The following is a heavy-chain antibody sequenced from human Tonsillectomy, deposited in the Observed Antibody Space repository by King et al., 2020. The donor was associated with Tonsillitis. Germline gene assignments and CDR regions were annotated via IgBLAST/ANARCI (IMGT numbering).Heavy chain of an antibody. CDR2: IYYRGST. D-gene: IGHD3-3*01. Sequence: MQLQESGPGLVKPSETLSLTCTVSGGSISSSSYYWGWSRQPPGKGLEWSGSIYYRGSTYYNTSLKSRVTISVDTSKNKFSRKLSAVTAADTAVYYCARTSIFGVVMEEYDAFDIWGQGTMVTVSS. V-gene: IGHV4-39*01. CDR3: ARTSIFGVVMEEYDAFDI. CDR1: GGSISSSSYY. J-gene: IGHJ3*02.